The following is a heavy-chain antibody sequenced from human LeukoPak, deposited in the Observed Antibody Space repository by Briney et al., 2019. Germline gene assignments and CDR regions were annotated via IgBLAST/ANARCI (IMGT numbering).Heavy chain of an antibody. CDR3: ASDYYDSSGYYLRGGY. CDR1: GGTFSSYA. V-gene: IGHV1-69*04. J-gene: IGHJ4*02. CDR2: IIPILGIA. Sequence: SVKVSCKASGGTFSSYAISWVRQAPGQGLEWMGRIIPILGIANYAQKFQGRVAITADKSTSTAYMELSSLRSEDTAVYYCASDYYDSSGYYLRGGYWGQGTLVTVSS. D-gene: IGHD3-22*01.